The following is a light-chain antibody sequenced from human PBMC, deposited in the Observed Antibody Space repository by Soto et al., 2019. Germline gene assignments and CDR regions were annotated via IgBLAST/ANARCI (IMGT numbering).Light chain of an antibody. J-gene: IGLJ2*01. CDR3: QTWDSNTHSP. CDR1: SGHSNNI. V-gene: IGLV4-60*03. CDR2: LERSGSY. Sequence: QPVLTQSSSASASLGSSVKLTCTLNSGHSNNIIAWHQQQPGKAPRYLMKLERSGSYTKRSGVPDRFSGSSSGADRYLTISNLQSEDEADYYCQTWDSNTHSPFGGGTKVTVL.